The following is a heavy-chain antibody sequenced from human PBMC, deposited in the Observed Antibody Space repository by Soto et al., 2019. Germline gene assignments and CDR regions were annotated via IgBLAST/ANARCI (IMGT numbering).Heavy chain of an antibody. CDR3: AREVVPAAMLRGAFDI. Sequence: GASVKVSCKASGGTFSSYTISWVRQAPGQGLEWMGRIIPILGIANYAQKFQGRVTITADKSTSTAYMELSSLRSEDTAVYYCAREVVPAAMLRGAFDIWAKGQWSPSPQ. V-gene: IGHV1-69*04. J-gene: IGHJ3*02. CDR1: GGTFSSYT. D-gene: IGHD2-2*01. CDR2: IIPILGIA.